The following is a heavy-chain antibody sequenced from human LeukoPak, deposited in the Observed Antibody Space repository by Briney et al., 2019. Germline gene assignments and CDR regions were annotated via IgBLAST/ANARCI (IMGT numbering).Heavy chain of an antibody. V-gene: IGHV3-30*18. CDR3: AKAALDYSYNDAFDI. D-gene: IGHD5-18*01. J-gene: IGHJ3*02. CDR1: GFTFSSYG. CDR2: ISYDGSNK. Sequence: PGGSLRLSCAASGFTFSSYGMHWVRQAPGKGLEWVAVISYDGSNKYYADSVKGRFTISRGNSKNTLYLQMNSLRAEDTAVYYCAKAALDYSYNDAFDIWGQGTMVTVSS.